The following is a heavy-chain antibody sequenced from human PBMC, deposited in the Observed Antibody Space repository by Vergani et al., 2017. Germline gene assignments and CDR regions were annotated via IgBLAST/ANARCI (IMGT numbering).Heavy chain of an antibody. V-gene: IGHV5-10-1*01. CDR1: GYSFTSYW. CDR2: IDPSDSYT. J-gene: IGHJ6*02. D-gene: IGHD3-10*01. Sequence: EVQLVQSGAEVKKPGESLRISCKGSGYSFTSYWISWVRQMPGKGLEWMGRIDPSDSYTNYSPSFQGHVTISADKSISTAYLQWSSLKASDTAMYYCARGLVMVRGVINPISPHYYYGMDVWGQGTTVTVSS. CDR3: ARGLVMVRGVINPISPHYYYGMDV.